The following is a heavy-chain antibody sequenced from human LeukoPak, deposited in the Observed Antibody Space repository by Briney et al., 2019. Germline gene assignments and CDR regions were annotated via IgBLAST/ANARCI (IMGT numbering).Heavy chain of an antibody. J-gene: IGHJ4*02. V-gene: IGHV4-39*07. CDR1: GASISSGSYY. CDR2: INHSGST. CDR3: RGYSYGPADY. Sequence: SQTLSLTCTVSGASISSGSYYWNWIRQPPGKGLEWIGEINHSGSTNYNPSLKSRVTISVDTSKNQFSLKLSSVTAADTAVYYCRGYSYGPADYWGQGTLVTVSS. D-gene: IGHD5-18*01.